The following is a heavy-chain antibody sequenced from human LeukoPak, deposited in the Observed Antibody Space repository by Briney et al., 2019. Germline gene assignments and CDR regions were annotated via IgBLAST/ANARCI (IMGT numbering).Heavy chain of an antibody. Sequence: ASVKVSCKASGYTFTSYGISWVRQAPGQGLEWMGWISAYNGNTNYAQKLQGRVTMTTDTSTSTAYMELRSLRSDDTAVYYCARDRDYDILTGYYNGAFDIWGQGTMVTVSS. V-gene: IGHV1-18*01. CDR2: ISAYNGNT. CDR1: GYTFTSYG. CDR3: ARDRDYDILTGYYNGAFDI. J-gene: IGHJ3*02. D-gene: IGHD3-9*01.